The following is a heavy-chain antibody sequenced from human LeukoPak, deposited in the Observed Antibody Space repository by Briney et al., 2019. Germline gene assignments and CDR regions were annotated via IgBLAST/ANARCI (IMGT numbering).Heavy chain of an antibody. CDR1: GFTFSSYA. V-gene: IGHV3-23*01. J-gene: IGHJ4*02. D-gene: IGHD5-18*01. CDR2: ISGSGDTT. Sequence: PGGSLRLSCAASGFTFSSYAMNWVGQAQGKGLEGVSGISGSGDTTYDADSVRGRFTISRDNSKNTLYLQINSLRAEDTAVYYCAKRGGYSYGFDYWGQGTLVTVSS. CDR3: AKRGGYSYGFDY.